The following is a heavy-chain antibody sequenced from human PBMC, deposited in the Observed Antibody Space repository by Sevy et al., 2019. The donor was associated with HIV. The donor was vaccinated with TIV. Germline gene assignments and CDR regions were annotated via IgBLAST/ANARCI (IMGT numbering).Heavy chain of an antibody. CDR1: GFTFSSYG. D-gene: IGHD3-10*01. CDR3: AKDRVRGGASYGMDV. V-gene: IGHV3-30*18. CDR2: ISYDGSNK. J-gene: IGHJ6*02. Sequence: GGSLRLSCAASGFTFSSYGMHWVRQAPGKGLEWVAVISYDGSNKYYADYVKGRFTSSRDNSKNTLYLKMNSLRAEDTAVYYCAKDRVRGGASYGMDVWGQGTTVTVSS.